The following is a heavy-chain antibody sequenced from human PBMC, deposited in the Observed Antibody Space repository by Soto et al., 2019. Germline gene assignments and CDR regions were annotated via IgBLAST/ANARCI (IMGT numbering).Heavy chain of an antibody. D-gene: IGHD3-10*01. V-gene: IGHV4-34*01. Sequence: QVQLQQWGAGLLKPSETLSLTCTVYGGSFSGYYWSWIRQPPGKGLEWIGEIIHSGSTNYNPSLKSRVPISEDTSKNQFSLRLSSVTAADTAVYYCARGGRGVRGVSRRRFDLWGRGTLVTVSS. CDR1: GGSFSGYY. CDR3: ARGGRGVRGVSRRRFDL. CDR2: IIHSGST. J-gene: IGHJ2*01.